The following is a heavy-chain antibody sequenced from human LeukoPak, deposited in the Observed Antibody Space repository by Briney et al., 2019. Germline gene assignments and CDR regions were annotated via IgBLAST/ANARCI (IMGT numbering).Heavy chain of an antibody. D-gene: IGHD1-26*01. J-gene: IGHJ4*02. CDR3: AREISAGALDY. CDR1: GGSISSYY. Sequence: SETLSLTCTVSGGSISSYYWSWIGQPPGKGLEWIGYIYYSGSTNYNPSLKSRVTISVDTSKNQFSLKLSSVTAADTAVYYCAREISAGALDYWGQGTLVTVSS. V-gene: IGHV4-59*12. CDR2: IYYSGST.